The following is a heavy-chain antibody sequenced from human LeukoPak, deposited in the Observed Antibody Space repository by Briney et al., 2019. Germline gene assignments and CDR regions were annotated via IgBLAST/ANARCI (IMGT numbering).Heavy chain of an antibody. CDR1: GGSINNYY. CDR2: IYSSGSA. D-gene: IGHD5-24*01. Sequence: SETLSLTCTVSGGSINNYYWSWIRQPAGKGLEWIGRIYSSGSATYNPSLKSRVTMSVDKSKNQFSLKLSSVTAADTTVYYCTRCPYDYNRGFAFDIWGQGTMVTVSS. V-gene: IGHV4-4*07. J-gene: IGHJ3*02. CDR3: TRCPYDYNRGFAFDI.